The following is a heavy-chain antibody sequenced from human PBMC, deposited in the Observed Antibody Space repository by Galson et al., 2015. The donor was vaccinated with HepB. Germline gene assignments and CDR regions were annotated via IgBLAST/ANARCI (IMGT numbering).Heavy chain of an antibody. CDR3: ARSRRYGDYLFDY. J-gene: IGHJ4*02. CDR2: IDWDDDK. V-gene: IGHV2-70*11. CDR1: GFSLSTSGMC. Sequence: PALVKPTQTLTLTCTFSGFSLSTSGMCVSWIRQPPGKALEWLARIDWDDDKYYSTSLKTRLTISKDTSKNQVVLTMTNMGPVDTATYYCARSRRYGDYLFDYWGQGTLVTVSS. D-gene: IGHD4-17*01.